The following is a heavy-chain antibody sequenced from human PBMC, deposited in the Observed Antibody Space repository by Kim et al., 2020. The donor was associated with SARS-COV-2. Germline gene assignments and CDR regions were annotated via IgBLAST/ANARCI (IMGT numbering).Heavy chain of an antibody. D-gene: IGHD5-18*01. J-gene: IGHJ4*02. V-gene: IGHV3-9*01. CDR3: AKDKGALQLWYYFDY. Sequence: GGSLRLSCAASGFTFDDYAMHWVRQAPGKGLEWVSGISWNSGSIGYADSVKGRFTISRDNAKNSLYLQMNSLRAEDTALYYCAKDKGALQLWYYFDYWGQGTLVTVSS. CDR2: ISWNSGSI. CDR1: GFTFDDYA.